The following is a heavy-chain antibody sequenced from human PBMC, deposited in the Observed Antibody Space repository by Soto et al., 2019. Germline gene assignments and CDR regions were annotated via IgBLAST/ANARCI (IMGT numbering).Heavy chain of an antibody. CDR1: GFTVSSSNY. CDR3: HGYGY. J-gene: IGHJ4*02. CDR2: IYTGGTT. Sequence: EVQLAESGGGLIQPGGSLRLSCVVSGFTVSSSNYMSWVRQAPGKGLEWVSVIYTGGTTYYADSVKGRFTISRDNSKNTLYLQMNSLRAEDTAVYYCHGYGYWGQGTLVTVSS. V-gene: IGHV3-53*01. D-gene: IGHD5-12*01.